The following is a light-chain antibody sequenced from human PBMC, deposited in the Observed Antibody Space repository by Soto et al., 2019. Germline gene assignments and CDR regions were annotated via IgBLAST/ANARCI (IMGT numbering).Light chain of an antibody. J-gene: IGKJ5*01. CDR1: QSISSY. CDR2: AAS. CDR3: QQSYSPPPIT. V-gene: IGKV1-39*01. Sequence: DIQMTQSPSSLSASVGYRVTITCRASQSISSYLNWYQQKPGKAPKLLIYAASRLQSGVPTRFSGSGAGTDFSLTISSLQPEDFATYYCQQSYSPPPITFGQGTRLEI.